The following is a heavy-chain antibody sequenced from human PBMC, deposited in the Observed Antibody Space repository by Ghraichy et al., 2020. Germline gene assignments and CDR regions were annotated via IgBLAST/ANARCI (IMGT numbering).Heavy chain of an antibody. J-gene: IGHJ6*02. CDR3: AREMRLIEENVVVPAAGMDV. CDR1: GFTFSSYG. CDR2: IWYDGSNK. V-gene: IGHV3-33*01. Sequence: GESLNISCAASGFTFSSYGMHWVRQAPGKGLEWVAVIWYDGSNKYYADSVKGRFTISRDNSKNTLYLQMNSLRAEDTAVYYCAREMRLIEENVVVPAAGMDVWGQGTTVTVSS. D-gene: IGHD2-2*01.